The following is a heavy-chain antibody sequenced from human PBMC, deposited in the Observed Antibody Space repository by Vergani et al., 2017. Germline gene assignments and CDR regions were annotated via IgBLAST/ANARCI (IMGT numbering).Heavy chain of an antibody. J-gene: IGHJ4*02. D-gene: IGHD3-22*01. Sequence: QVQLQQWGAGLLKPSETLSLTCAVYGGSFSGYYWSWIRQPPGKGLAWIGEINHSGSTNYNPSLKSRVTISVDTSKNPFSLKLSSVTAADTAVYYCARGLRTYYDSSGYFDYWGQGTLVTVSS. V-gene: IGHV4-34*01. CDR2: INHSGST. CDR1: GGSFSGYY. CDR3: ARGLRTYYDSSGYFDY.